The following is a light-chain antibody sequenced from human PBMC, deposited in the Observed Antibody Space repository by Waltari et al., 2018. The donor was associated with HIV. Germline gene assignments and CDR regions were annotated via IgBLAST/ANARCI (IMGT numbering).Light chain of an antibody. CDR1: SSNIGINA. CDR3: AAWDDNLNGYV. Sequence: QSVLTQPPSVSEAPRQRVTISCSGSSSNIGINAVHWYQQVPGKAPKLLIYYDDLLPSGVSDRFSGSKSGTSASLAISGLQSEDEADYYCAAWDDNLNGYVFGTGTKVTVL. J-gene: IGLJ1*01. CDR2: YDD. V-gene: IGLV1-36*01.